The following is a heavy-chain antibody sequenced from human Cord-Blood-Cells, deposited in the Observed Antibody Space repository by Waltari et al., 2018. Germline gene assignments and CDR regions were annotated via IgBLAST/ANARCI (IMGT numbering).Heavy chain of an antibody. CDR2: ISSSGSTI. D-gene: IGHD1-26*01. CDR1: GFTFSSYE. Sequence: EVQLVESGGGLVQPGGSLRLSCAASGFTFSSYEMNWVRQAPGKGLEWVSYISSSGSTIYYAVSVKGRFTISRDNAKNSLYLQMNSLRAEDTAVYYCAREGRVGATFDYWGQGTLVTVSS. CDR3: AREGRVGATFDY. J-gene: IGHJ4*02. V-gene: IGHV3-48*03.